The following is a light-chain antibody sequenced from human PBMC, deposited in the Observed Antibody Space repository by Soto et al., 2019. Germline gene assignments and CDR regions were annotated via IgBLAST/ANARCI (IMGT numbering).Light chain of an antibody. CDR1: QSISTW. CDR2: KAS. CDR3: QQYNRYSPT. V-gene: IGKV1-5*03. J-gene: IGKJ1*01. Sequence: DIQMTQSPSTLSASVGDRVTITCRASQSISTWLAWYQQEPGKAPKLLIHKASSLQSGVPSRFRGSVSGTVFTLSISSLHPDDFATYYCQQYNRYSPTFGQGTRVEI.